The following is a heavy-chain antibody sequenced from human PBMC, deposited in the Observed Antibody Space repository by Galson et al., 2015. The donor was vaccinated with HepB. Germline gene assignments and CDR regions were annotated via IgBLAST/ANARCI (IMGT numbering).Heavy chain of an antibody. D-gene: IGHD6-13*01. Sequence: ETLSLTCAVYGGSFSGYYWSWIRQPPGKGLEWIGEINHSGSTNYNPSLKSRVTISVDTSKNQFSLKLSSVTAADTAVYYCARKTRDSSSWYGFDYWGQGTLVTVSS. V-gene: IGHV4-34*01. CDR2: INHSGST. CDR3: ARKTRDSSSWYGFDY. CDR1: GGSFSGYY. J-gene: IGHJ4*02.